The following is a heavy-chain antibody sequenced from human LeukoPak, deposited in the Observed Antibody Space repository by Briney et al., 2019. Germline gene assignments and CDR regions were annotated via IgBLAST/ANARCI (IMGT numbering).Heavy chain of an antibody. Sequence: KPSETLPLTCTVSGGSISSSSYYWGWIRQPPGKGLEWIGSIYYSGSTYYNPSLKSRVTISVDTSKNQFSLKLSSVTAADTAVYYCARLGAAAGRAGKWFDPWGQGTLVTVSS. CDR1: GGSISSSSYY. CDR3: ARLGAAAGRAGKWFDP. V-gene: IGHV4-39*01. D-gene: IGHD6-13*01. J-gene: IGHJ5*02. CDR2: IYYSGST.